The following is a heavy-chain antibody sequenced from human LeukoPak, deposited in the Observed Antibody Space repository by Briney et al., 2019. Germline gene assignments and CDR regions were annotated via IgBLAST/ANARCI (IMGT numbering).Heavy chain of an antibody. CDR2: IIPEFDEA. J-gene: IGHJ1*01. CDR1: GGILSKWS. Sequence: SVKVSCKASGGILSKWSISWVRQAPGQGLEWVGTIIPEFDEAHYAQKLQGRVTISADDSATAAYMELRSLRSDDTAVYYCATNTALMTTVIPPSFQHWGQGTLVTVSS. CDR3: ATNTALMTTVIPPSFQH. D-gene: IGHD4-17*01. V-gene: IGHV1-69*15.